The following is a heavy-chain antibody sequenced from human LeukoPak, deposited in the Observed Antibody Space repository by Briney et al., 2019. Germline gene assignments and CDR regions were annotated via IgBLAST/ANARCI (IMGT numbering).Heavy chain of an antibody. CDR2: ISWNSGSI. J-gene: IGHJ4*02. CDR3: AKAFVDSSWYPSFDY. CDR1: GFTFDDYA. Sequence: SGGSLRLSCAASGFTFDDYAMHWVRQAPGKGLEWVSGISWNSGSIGYADSVKGRFTISRDSAKNSLYLQMNSLRAEDTALYYCAKAFVDSSWYPSFDYWGQGTLVTVSS. V-gene: IGHV3-9*01. D-gene: IGHD6-13*01.